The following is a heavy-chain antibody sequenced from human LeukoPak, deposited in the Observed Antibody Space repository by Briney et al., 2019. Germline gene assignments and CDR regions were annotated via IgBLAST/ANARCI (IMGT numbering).Heavy chain of an antibody. J-gene: IGHJ4*02. CDR2: ISSSSSYI. D-gene: IGHD5-24*01. V-gene: IGHV3-21*01. Sequence: GGSLRLSCAASGFTFSSYGMNWVRQAPGKGLEWVSSISSSSSYIYYADSVKGRFTISRDNAKNSLYLQMNSLRAEDTAVYYCARGWRATAYFDYWGQGTLVTVSS. CDR1: GFTFSSYG. CDR3: ARGWRATAYFDY.